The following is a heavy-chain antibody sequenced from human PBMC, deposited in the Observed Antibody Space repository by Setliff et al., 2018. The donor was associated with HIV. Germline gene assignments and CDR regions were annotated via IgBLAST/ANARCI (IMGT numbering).Heavy chain of an antibody. V-gene: IGHV3-21*01. CDR3: ARDLSYDYDRSSDTFDY. CDR2: ISSSSSYI. D-gene: IGHD3-22*01. Sequence: PGGSLRLSCAASGFTFSSYSMNWVRQAPGKGLEWVSSISSSSSYIYYADSVKGRFTISRDNAKNSLYLQMNSLRAEDTAVYSCARDLSYDYDRSSDTFDYWGQGTLVTVSS. CDR1: GFTFSSYS. J-gene: IGHJ4*02.